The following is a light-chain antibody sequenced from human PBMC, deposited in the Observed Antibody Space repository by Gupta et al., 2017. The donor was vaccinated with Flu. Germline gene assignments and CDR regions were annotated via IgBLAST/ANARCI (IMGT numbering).Light chain of an antibody. V-gene: IGLV2-11*01. J-gene: IGLJ3*02. Sequence: QSALTQPRSVSGSPGQSVAISCTGTSSDVGGYNSVSWYQQLPGKAPKLMIYDVTQRPSEVPDRFSGSKSGNTASLTISGLQAEDEADYYGCSYAATYWVFGGGTKLTVL. CDR3: CSYAATYWV. CDR1: SSDVGGYNS. CDR2: DVT.